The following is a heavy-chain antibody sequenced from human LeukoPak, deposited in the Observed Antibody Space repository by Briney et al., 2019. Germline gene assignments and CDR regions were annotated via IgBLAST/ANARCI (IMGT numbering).Heavy chain of an antibody. CDR3: ARAPVSGSYHFDY. CDR1: GFTFSSYS. J-gene: IGHJ4*02. Sequence: GGSLRLSCAASGFTFSSYSMNWVRQAPGKGLEWVSSIGSSSSYIYYADSVKGRFTISRDNAKNSLYLQMNSLRAEDTAVYYCARAPVSGSYHFDYWGQGTLVTVSS. V-gene: IGHV3-21*01. CDR2: IGSSSSYI. D-gene: IGHD1-26*01.